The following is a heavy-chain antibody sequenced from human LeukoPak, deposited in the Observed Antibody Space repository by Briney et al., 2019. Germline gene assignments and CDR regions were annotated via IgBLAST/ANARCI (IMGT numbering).Heavy chain of an antibody. CDR2: IYYSGST. D-gene: IGHD3-3*01. CDR3: ARDLHGSGQGDY. J-gene: IGHJ4*02. V-gene: IGHV4-59*01. Sequence: PSETLSLTCTVSGGSISSYYWSWIRQPPGKGLEWIGYIYYSGSTNYNPSLKSRVTISVDTSKNQFSLKLSSVTAADTAVYYCARDLHGSGQGDYWGQGTLVTVSS. CDR1: GGSISSYY.